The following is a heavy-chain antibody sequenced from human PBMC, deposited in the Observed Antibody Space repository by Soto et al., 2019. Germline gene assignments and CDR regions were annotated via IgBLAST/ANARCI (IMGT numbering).Heavy chain of an antibody. Sequence: EVQLVESGGGLVQPGGSLRLSCGASGFTFRTYWLSWVRQVPGKGLEWVANINQDGSEKNYVDSVKGRFTISRDNAKNSLYLQMSSLRAEDTALYYCARDGSTSWYSYDYNGMDVWGQGTTVTVSS. V-gene: IGHV3-7*05. CDR2: INQDGSEK. CDR1: GFTFRTYW. CDR3: ARDGSTSWYSYDYNGMDV. D-gene: IGHD5-18*01. J-gene: IGHJ6*02.